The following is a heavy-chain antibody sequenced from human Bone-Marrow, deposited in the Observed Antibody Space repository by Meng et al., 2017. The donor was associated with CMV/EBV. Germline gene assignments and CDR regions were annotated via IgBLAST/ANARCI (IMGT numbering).Heavy chain of an antibody. J-gene: IGHJ6*02. CDR3: ARDPNYYYGMDV. CDR1: GFSFNDYG. CDR2: ITYDGSNT. V-gene: IGHV3-30*03. Sequence: GGSLRLSCAVSGFSFNDYGMHWVRQAPGKGLEWVTFITYDGSNTYYADSVKGRFTISRDNSKNTLYLQMNSLRDEDTAVYYCARDPNYYYGMDVWGQGTTVTVSS.